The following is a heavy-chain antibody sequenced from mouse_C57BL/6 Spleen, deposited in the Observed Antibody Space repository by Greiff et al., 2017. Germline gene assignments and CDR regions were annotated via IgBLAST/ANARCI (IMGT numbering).Heavy chain of an antibody. Sequence: EVQGVEPGGGLVQPGGSLKLSCAASGFTFSDYYMYWVRQTPEKRLEWVAYISNGGGSTYYPDTVKGRFTISRDNANNTLYLQMSRLKSEDTAMYYCERHLVSLWGMEYWGQGTSVTVSS. CDR3: ERHLVSLWGMEY. J-gene: IGHJ4*01. CDR1: GFTFSDYY. V-gene: IGHV5-12*01. D-gene: IGHD6-2*01. CDR2: ISNGGGST.